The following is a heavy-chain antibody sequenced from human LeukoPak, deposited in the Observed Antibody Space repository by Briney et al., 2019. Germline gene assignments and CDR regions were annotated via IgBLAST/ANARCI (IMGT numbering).Heavy chain of an antibody. D-gene: IGHD2-15*01. Sequence: SETLSLTCTVSGGSISSSSYYWGWIRQPPGKGLEWIGSIYHSGSTYYNPSLKSRVTISVDTSKNQFSLKLSSVTAADTAVYYCARGPSSGYCSGGSCLGFDPWGQGTLVTVSS. CDR1: GGSISSSSYY. CDR3: ARGPSSGYCSGGSCLGFDP. J-gene: IGHJ5*02. CDR2: IYHSGST. V-gene: IGHV4-39*07.